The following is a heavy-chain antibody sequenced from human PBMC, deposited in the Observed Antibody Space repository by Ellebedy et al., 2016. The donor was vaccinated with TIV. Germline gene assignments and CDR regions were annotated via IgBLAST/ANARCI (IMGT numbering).Heavy chain of an antibody. CDR2: IYDSGTT. J-gene: IGHJ5*01. CDR3: ARHKVAAVAAGLNWFDS. CDR1: GDSISTSSYQ. D-gene: IGHD2-15*01. V-gene: IGHV4-39*01. Sequence: PGGSLRLSCTVSGDSISTSSYQWGWIRQSPGKGLEWIGTIYDSGTTYYTPSLKSRVTISVDTTGNQFSLRLHSVTAADTAIYYCARHKVAAVAAGLNWFDSWGPGTLVTVSS.